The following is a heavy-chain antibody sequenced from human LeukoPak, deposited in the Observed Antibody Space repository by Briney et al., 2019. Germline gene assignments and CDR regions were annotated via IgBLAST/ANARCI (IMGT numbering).Heavy chain of an antibody. D-gene: IGHD6-13*01. J-gene: IGHJ4*02. CDR1: GFTFSSYS. CDR3: ARDPGSSSFDL. V-gene: IGHV3-48*04. CDR2: ISSSSSTI. Sequence: GGSLRLSCAASGFTFSSYSMNWVRQAPGKGLEWVSYISSSSSTIYYADSVKGRFTISRDNAKNSLYLQMSSLRAEDTAVYYCARDPGSSSFDLWGQGALVTVSS.